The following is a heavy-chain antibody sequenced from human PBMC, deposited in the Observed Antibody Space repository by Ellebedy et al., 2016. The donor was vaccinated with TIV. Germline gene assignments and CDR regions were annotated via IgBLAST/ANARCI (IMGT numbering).Heavy chain of an antibody. D-gene: IGHD6-13*01. CDR3: AKEATAAGTAIFHL. CDR1: GFTFSGYN. V-gene: IGHV3-21*04. Sequence: PGGSLRLSCAASGFTFSGYNINWVRQAPGKGLDWVSYISPSSTYLHYPASARGRFTISRDNSKKTVYLQIKNLRAEDTAVYYCAKEATAAGTAIFHLWGRGTRVIVSS. J-gene: IGHJ2*01. CDR2: ISPSSTYL.